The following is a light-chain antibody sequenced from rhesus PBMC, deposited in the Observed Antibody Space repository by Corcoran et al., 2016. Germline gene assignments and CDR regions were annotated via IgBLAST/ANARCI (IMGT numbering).Light chain of an antibody. Sequence: DIQMTQSPSALSASVGDRVTISCRASQNIDTHLAWYQPKPGKAPNLLIFAASSLKDGIPSRFSGSGSGTDFTLTISRLQPEDFVVYYCHHYYDNPYHFGQRTKVEIK. J-gene: IGKJ2*01. CDR2: AAS. CDR1: QNIDTH. CDR3: HHYYDNPYH. V-gene: IGKV1S12*01.